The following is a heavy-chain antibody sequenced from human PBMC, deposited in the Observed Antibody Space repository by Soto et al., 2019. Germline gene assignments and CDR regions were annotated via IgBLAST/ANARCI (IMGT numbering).Heavy chain of an antibody. D-gene: IGHD2-8*01. CDR2: IIPIFGTA. CDR1: GGTFSSYA. J-gene: IGHJ6*02. CDR3: ARDVNADIVLMDV. V-gene: IGHV1-69*13. Sequence: SVKVSCKASGGTFSSYAISWVRQAPGQGLEWMGGIIPIFGTANYAQKFQGRVTITADESTSTAYMELSSLRSEDTAVYYCARDVNADIVLMDVWGQGTTVTVSS.